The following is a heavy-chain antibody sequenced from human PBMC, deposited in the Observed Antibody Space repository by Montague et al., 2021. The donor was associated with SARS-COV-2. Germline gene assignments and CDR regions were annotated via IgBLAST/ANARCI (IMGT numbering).Heavy chain of an antibody. CDR2: INHRGST. V-gene: IGHV4-34*01. D-gene: IGHD3-22*01. CDR3: ARGRQHINMVVVVVTGGEYDF. CDR1: DGSFSDYS. J-gene: IGHJ4*02. Sequence: SETLSLTCAVYDGSFSDYSWTWIRQPPGKGLEWIGEINHRGSTNXNPSLKSRVTISVDTSKNQFSLKMTSVTAADTAVYYCARGRQHINMVVVVVTGGEYDFWGQGTLVAVSS.